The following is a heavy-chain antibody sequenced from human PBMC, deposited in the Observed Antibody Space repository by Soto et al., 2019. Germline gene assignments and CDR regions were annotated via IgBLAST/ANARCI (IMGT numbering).Heavy chain of an antibody. D-gene: IGHD1-1*01. V-gene: IGHV3-9*01. CDR3: AKDRSGTGTIDY. CDR2: ISWNSGSI. J-gene: IGHJ4*02. CDR1: GFTFDDYA. Sequence: EVQLVESGGGLVQPGRSLRLSCAASGFTFDDYAMHWVRQAPGKGLEWVSGISWNSGSIGYADSVKGRFTISRDNAKNSLYLQMNSLRAEDTALYYCAKDRSGTGTIDYWGQGTLVTVSS.